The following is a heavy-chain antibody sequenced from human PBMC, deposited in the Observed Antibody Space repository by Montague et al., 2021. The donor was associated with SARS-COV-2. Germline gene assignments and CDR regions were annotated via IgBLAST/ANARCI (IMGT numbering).Heavy chain of an antibody. Sequence: SETLSLTCTVSGGSISSSSYYWGWIRQPPGKGLAWIGSIYYTGSTYYNPSLKSRVTISVDTSKNQFSLKPSSVTAADTAVYYCARDTRIAMLVVVTRYGLDVWGQGTTVTVSS. CDR3: ARDTRIAMLVVVTRYGLDV. CDR1: GGSISSSSYY. CDR2: IYYTGST. J-gene: IGHJ6*02. D-gene: IGHD3-22*01. V-gene: IGHV4-39*07.